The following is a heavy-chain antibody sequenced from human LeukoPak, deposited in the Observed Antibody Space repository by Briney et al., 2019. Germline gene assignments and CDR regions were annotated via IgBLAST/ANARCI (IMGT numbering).Heavy chain of an antibody. CDR1: GGSISSYS. V-gene: IGHV4-59*01. J-gene: IGHJ5*02. D-gene: IGHD5-24*01. Sequence: SETLSLTCTVSGGSISSYSWSWIRQPPGKGLEWIGYIYYSGSTNYNPSLKSRVTISVDTSKNQFSLKLSSVTTADTAVYYCARGREMTTRERWFDPWGQGTLVTVSS. CDR3: ARGREMTTRERWFDP. CDR2: IYYSGST.